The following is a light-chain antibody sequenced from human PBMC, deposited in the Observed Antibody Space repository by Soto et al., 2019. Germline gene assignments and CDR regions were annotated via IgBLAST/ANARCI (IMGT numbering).Light chain of an antibody. V-gene: IGKV3-15*01. CDR3: QQYHDWPT. CDR1: QSVSTN. J-gene: IGKJ5*01. CDR2: GAS. Sequence: EIVMTQSPATLSVSPGERATLSCRASQSVSTNLVWYQQKPGQAPRLLIYGASTRATGIPDRFSGSGSGTEFSLTISSLRTEDFTVKSCQQYHDWPTCGEGTRLEIK.